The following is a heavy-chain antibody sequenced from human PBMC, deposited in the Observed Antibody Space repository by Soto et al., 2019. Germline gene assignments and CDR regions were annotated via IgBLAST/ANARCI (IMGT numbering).Heavy chain of an antibody. V-gene: IGHV3-74*01. CDR3: TRGPRPISTGTGAY. J-gene: IGHJ4*02. CDR1: GFIFKMYW. D-gene: IGHD3-10*01. CDR2: IYNDGTYS. Sequence: GXSLSLSCAASGFIFKMYWMHWVRHSPGKGLVWISRIYNDGTYSDYADSVRGRFTISRDNVNDTLYLQMNNLRAEDSGLYYCTRGPRPISTGTGAYWGQGTQVTVSS.